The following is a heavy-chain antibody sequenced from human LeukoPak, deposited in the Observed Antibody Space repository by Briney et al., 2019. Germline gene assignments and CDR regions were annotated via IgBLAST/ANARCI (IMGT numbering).Heavy chain of an antibody. V-gene: IGHV3-7*01. Sequence: RGSLRLSCAASRFISNTYWMTWVRQAPGQGLEWVANIKQDGSEKNYVDSVKGRFTISRDNAKNTVYLQMNSLRVEDTAVYFCVRGVVGPLTTSWPYYFDDWGQGTLVSVSS. CDR2: IKQDGSEK. D-gene: IGHD2-2*01. CDR1: RFISNTYW. J-gene: IGHJ4*02. CDR3: VRGVVGPLTTSWPYYFDD.